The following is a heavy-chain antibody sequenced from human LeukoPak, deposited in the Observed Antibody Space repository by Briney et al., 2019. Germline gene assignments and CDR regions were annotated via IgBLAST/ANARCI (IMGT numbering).Heavy chain of an antibody. CDR2: ISSSSTYI. Sequence: PGGSLRLSCAASGFTFSSYSMNWVRQAPGKGLEWVSSISSSSTYIYYADSVKGRFTISRDNAKNSLYLQMNSLRAENTAVYCCAVLDSSGFPDYWGQGTLVTVSS. D-gene: IGHD3-22*01. J-gene: IGHJ4*02. V-gene: IGHV3-21*01. CDR1: GFTFSSYS. CDR3: AVLDSSGFPDY.